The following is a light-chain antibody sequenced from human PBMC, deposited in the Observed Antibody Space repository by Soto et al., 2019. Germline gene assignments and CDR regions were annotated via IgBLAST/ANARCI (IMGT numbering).Light chain of an antibody. CDR1: EKINKW. V-gene: IGKV1-5*01. J-gene: IGKJ1*01. CDR3: QHYNSYSEA. Sequence: GDRVNITCLANEKINKWLAWYQQKPGKAPKLLISDASSLESGVPSRFSGSGSGTEFTLTISSLQPDDFATYYCQHYNSYSEAFGQGTKVDIK. CDR2: DAS.